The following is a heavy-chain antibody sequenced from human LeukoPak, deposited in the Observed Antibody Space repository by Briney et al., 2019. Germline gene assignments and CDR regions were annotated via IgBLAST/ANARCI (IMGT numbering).Heavy chain of an antibody. CDR2: IIPILGIA. CDR1: GGTFSSYA. Sequence: SVNVSCKASGGTFSSYAISWVRQALGQGLEWMGRIIPILGIANYAQKFQGRVTITADKSTSTAYMELSSLRSEDTAVYYCARPHYYDSSGYGDAFDIWGQGTMVTVSS. J-gene: IGHJ3*02. CDR3: ARPHYYDSSGYGDAFDI. V-gene: IGHV1-69*04. D-gene: IGHD3-22*01.